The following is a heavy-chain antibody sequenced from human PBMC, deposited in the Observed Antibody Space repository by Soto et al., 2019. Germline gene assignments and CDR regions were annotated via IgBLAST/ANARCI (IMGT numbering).Heavy chain of an antibody. CDR1: GYTFTGYY. CDR3: VRVLEGSYGMDV. V-gene: IGHV1-2*02. D-gene: IGHD1-1*01. Sequence: ASVKVSCKASGYTFTGYYMHWVRQAPGQGLEWMGWINPNSGGTNYAQKFQGRVTMTRDTSISTAYMELSRLRSADTAVYYCVRVLEGSYGMDVWGQGTTVTASS. CDR2: INPNSGGT. J-gene: IGHJ6*02.